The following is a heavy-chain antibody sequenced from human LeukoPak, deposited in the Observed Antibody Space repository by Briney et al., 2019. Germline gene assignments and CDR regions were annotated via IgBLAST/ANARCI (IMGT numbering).Heavy chain of an antibody. CDR1: GFTFSSYA. CDR2: ITASGCST. J-gene: IGHJ1*01. Sequence: PGGSLRLSCAASGFTFSSYAMSWVRQAPGKGLEWVSGITASGCSTYYADSVKGRFTISRDNSKNTLYLQMNSLRAEDTAVYHCAKDLQQQTTASAGTLGYFQHWGQGTLVTVSS. CDR3: AKDLQQQTTASAGTLGYFQH. D-gene: IGHD6-13*01. V-gene: IGHV3-23*01.